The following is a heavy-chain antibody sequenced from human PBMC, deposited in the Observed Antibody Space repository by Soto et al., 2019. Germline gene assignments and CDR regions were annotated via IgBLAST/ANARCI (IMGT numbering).Heavy chain of an antibody. CDR3: ARDNGIAGSFDP. CDR1: GFTFSTYS. CDR2: ITSSRSTI. V-gene: IGHV3-48*02. J-gene: IGHJ5*02. D-gene: IGHD6-13*01. Sequence: EVQLVESGGGLVQPGGSLRLSCAASGFTFSTYSMNWVRQAPGKGLEWIAYITSSRSTIFYADSVKGRFTISRDNAKNSLYLQMNSLRDEDTSVYYCARDNGIAGSFDPWGQGTLVTVSS.